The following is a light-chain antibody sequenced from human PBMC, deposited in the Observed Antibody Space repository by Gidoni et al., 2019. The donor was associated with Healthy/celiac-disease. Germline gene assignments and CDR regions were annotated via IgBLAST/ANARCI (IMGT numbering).Light chain of an antibody. CDR2: DVS. V-gene: IGLV2-14*01. CDR3: SSYTSSSTLVV. Sequence: QSALTQPASVSGSPGQSITISCTGTSDVGGYNYVSWYQQHPGKAPKLMIYDVSNRPSGVSNRFSGSKSGNTASLTISGLQPEDEADYYCSSYTSSSTLVVFGGGTKLTVL. J-gene: IGLJ2*01. CDR1: SDVGGYNY.